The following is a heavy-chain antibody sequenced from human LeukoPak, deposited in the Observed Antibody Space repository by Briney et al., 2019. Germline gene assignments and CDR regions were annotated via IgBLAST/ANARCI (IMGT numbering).Heavy chain of an antibody. J-gene: IGHJ6*02. Sequence: PGGSLRLSCTASGFTVSSNYMSCVRQAPGKGLECVSVIDSGGSTYYADSVKGRFTISRDNSKNTLYLQMNSLRAEDTAVYYCQRQSDYYYGMDVWGQGTTVTVSS. D-gene: IGHD6-25*01. CDR1: GFTVSSNY. CDR3: QRQSDYYYGMDV. V-gene: IGHV3-66*01. CDR2: IDSGGST.